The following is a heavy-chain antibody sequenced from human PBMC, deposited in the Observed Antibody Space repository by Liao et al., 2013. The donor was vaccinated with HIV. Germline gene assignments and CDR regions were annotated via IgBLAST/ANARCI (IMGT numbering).Heavy chain of an antibody. Sequence: QVQLQESGPGLVKPSETLSLTCTVSGGSINSYCWSWIRQPAGKGLEWIGRIYTSRSTNYNPSLKSRVTMSVDTSKNQFSLKLSSVTAADTAVYYCARTDQYYDFWNGYENWFDPWGQGTLVTVSS. CDR3: ARTDQYYDFWNGYENWFDP. J-gene: IGHJ5*02. CDR1: GGSINSYC. CDR2: IYTSRST. V-gene: IGHV4-4*07. D-gene: IGHD3-3*01.